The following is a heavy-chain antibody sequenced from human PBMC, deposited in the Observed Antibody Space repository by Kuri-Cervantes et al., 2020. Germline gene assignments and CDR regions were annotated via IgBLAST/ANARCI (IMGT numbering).Heavy chain of an antibody. CDR1: GFTASSTY. V-gene: IGHV3-53*01. Sequence: GESLKISCAASGFTASSTYMSWVRQAPGKGLESISLIYSGAGTYYADSAKGRFSISRHNSRNTLYLQMDSLRAEDTAVYYCAREGVVVAATNAFDIWGQGTMVTV. CDR2: IYSGAGT. D-gene: IGHD2-15*01. J-gene: IGHJ3*02. CDR3: AREGVVVAATNAFDI.